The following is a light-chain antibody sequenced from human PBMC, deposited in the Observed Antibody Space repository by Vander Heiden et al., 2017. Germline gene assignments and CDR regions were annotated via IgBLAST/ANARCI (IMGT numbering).Light chain of an antibody. CDR1: ALPKTY. V-gene: IGLV3-10*01. CDR2: EDS. Sequence: SYELTQPPSVSVSPGQTARITCSADALPKTYAYWYQQKSGQAPVLVIYEDSKRPSGIPERFSGSSSGTMATLTISGAQVEDAADYYCYSTDSSGNHYVFGTGTKVTVL. CDR3: YSTDSSGNHYV. J-gene: IGLJ1*01.